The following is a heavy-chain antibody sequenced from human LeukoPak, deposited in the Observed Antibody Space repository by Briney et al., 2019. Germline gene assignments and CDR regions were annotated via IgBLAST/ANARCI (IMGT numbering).Heavy chain of an antibody. CDR3: ARHYGP. V-gene: IGHV4-30-2*03. CDR2: IYHSGST. CDR1: GGSISSGGYS. Sequence: NTSETLSLTCAVSGGSISSGGYSWSWIRQPLGKGLEWIGYIYHSGSTYYNPSLKSRVTISVDTSKNQFPLKLNSVTAADTAVYYCARHYGPWGQGTLVTVSS. D-gene: IGHD3-10*01. J-gene: IGHJ5*02.